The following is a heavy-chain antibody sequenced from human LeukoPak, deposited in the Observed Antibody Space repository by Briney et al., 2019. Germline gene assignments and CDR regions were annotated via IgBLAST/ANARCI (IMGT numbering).Heavy chain of an antibody. Sequence: ASVKVSCKASGGTFSSYAISWVRQAPGQGLEWMGRISAYNGNTNYAQKLQGRVTMTTDTSTSTAYMELRSLRSDDTAVYYCARGDYYDSSGYYSDYWGQGTLVTVSS. J-gene: IGHJ4*02. CDR3: ARGDYYDSSGYYSDY. D-gene: IGHD3-22*01. CDR1: GGTFSSYA. CDR2: ISAYNGNT. V-gene: IGHV1-18*01.